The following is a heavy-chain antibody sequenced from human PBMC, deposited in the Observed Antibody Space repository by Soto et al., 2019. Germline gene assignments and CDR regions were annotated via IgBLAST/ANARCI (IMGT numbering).Heavy chain of an antibody. CDR2: IYYSGST. CDR3: ARAEAYCGGDCYHTFDY. J-gene: IGHJ4*02. Sequence: QVQLQESGPGLVKPSQTLSLTCTVSGGSISSGGYYWSWIRQHPGKGLEWIGYIYYSGSTYYNPSIKSRVTRSVDTSKNQFSLKLSSVTAADTAVYYCARAEAYCGGDCYHTFDYWGQGTLVTVSS. V-gene: IGHV4-31*03. CDR1: GGSISSGGYY. D-gene: IGHD2-21*02.